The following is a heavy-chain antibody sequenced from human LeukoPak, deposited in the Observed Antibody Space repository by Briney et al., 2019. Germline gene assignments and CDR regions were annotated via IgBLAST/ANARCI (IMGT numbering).Heavy chain of an antibody. D-gene: IGHD5-24*01. Sequence: GASVKVSCKASGYTFTNYGISWVRQAPGHGLEWMGWISAYNGNTNYAQKLQGRVTMTTDTSTSTAYMELRSLRSDDTAVYYCARGSYVEMVPYYYYGMDVWGQGTTVTVSS. V-gene: IGHV1-18*01. CDR2: ISAYNGNT. CDR3: ARGSYVEMVPYYYYGMDV. CDR1: GYTFTNYG. J-gene: IGHJ6*02.